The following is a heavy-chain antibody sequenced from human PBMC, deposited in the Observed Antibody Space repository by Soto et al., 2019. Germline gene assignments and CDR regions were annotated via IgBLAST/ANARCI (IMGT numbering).Heavy chain of an antibody. V-gene: IGHV1-69*01. CDR2: FIAMLGTP. Sequence: QVQLVQSGAEVKKPGSSVKVSCKASGGTFGSQGIAWVRQAPGQGLEWMGGFIAMLGTPTYAEKVQGRATITADESLTSSYLELRSLRSEDTAVYFCARGAMANFDYWGQGTVVTASS. CDR3: ARGAMANFDY. J-gene: IGHJ4*02. CDR1: GGTFGSQG. D-gene: IGHD5-18*01.